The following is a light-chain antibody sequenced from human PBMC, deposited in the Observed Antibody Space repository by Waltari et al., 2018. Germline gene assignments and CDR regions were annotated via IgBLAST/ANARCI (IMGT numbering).Light chain of an antibody. CDR3: SSYTSSSTLVV. CDR2: DVT. Sequence: QSALTQPASVSGSPGQSITIPCTGTSRDVGGYNYVSWYQHHPGKAPKLMIYDVTNRPSGVSNRFSGSKSGNTASLTISGLQAEDEAHYYCSSYTSSSTLVVFGGGTKLTVL. J-gene: IGLJ2*01. CDR1: SRDVGGYNY. V-gene: IGLV2-14*03.